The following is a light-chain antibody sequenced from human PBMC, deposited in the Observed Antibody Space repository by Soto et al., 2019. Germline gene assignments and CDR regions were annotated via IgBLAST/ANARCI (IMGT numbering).Light chain of an antibody. CDR1: QRVLYSSNTKNY. Sequence: DIVMTQSPDSLAVSLGERATINCKSSQRVLYSSNTKNYLAWYQQKPVQPPKELIYWASTREAGVPDRFSGSGYGKDFTRTISSLQAEDVAVYYCQQYYSTPPTFGGGTKVEIK. V-gene: IGKV4-1*01. CDR2: WAS. J-gene: IGKJ4*01. CDR3: QQYYSTPPT.